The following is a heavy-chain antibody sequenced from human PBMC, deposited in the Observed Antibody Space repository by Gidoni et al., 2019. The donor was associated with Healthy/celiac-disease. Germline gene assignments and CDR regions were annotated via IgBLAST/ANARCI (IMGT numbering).Heavy chain of an antibody. CDR1: GGPISSGDYS. J-gene: IGHJ5*02. V-gene: IGHV4-30-4*01. Sequence: QVQLQASGPGLVKPSQTLSLTCTVSGGPISSGDYSWSWIRQPPGKGLEWIGYTYYSGSTYYNPSRKRRVTISVDPSKNQFSLKLSSVTAADPAVYYCARVHYGDYSMGSWGQGTLVTVSS. CDR2: TYYSGST. D-gene: IGHD4-17*01. CDR3: ARVHYGDYSMGS.